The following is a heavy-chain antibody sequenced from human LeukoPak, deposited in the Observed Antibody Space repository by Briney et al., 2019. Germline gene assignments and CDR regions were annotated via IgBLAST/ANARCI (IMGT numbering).Heavy chain of an antibody. CDR1: GFTFSSYA. J-gene: IGHJ3*02. D-gene: IGHD2-15*01. CDR3: AIGYCRGGSCDDEPGDAFDI. Sequence: GGSLRLSCAASGFTFSSYAMHWVRQAPGKGLEYVSAISSNGGSTYYANSVKGRFTISRDNSKNTLYLQMGSLRAEDTAVYYCAIGYCRGGSCDDEPGDAFDIWGQGTMVAVSS. V-gene: IGHV3-64*01. CDR2: ISSNGGST.